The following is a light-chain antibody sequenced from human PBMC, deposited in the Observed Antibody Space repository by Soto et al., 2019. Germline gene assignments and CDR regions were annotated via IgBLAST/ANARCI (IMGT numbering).Light chain of an antibody. Sequence: DIQMTQFPSSLSASVGDRVTITCRASQGIRNDLGRYQQKPGKAPKRLIYAASSLQSGVPSRFSSRCSGPEFTLAISSLQPEDSATFYRLQPSTYPLTFGQGTKVEIK. CDR1: QGIRND. CDR2: AAS. CDR3: LQPSTYPLT. J-gene: IGKJ1*01. V-gene: IGKV1-17*01.